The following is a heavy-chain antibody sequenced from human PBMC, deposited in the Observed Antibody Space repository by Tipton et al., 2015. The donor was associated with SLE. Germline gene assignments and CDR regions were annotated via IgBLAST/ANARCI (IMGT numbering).Heavy chain of an antibody. V-gene: IGHV3-53*01. CDR1: GGSFSGYY. D-gene: IGHD3-22*01. CDR2: IYSGGST. CDR3: ARVGRITMMELDY. Sequence: LSPTCAVYGGSFSGYYWSWIRQPPGKGLEWVSVIYSGGSTYYADSVKGRFTISRDNSKNTLYLRMNSLRAEDTAVYYCARVGRITMMELDYWGQGTLVTVSS. J-gene: IGHJ4*02.